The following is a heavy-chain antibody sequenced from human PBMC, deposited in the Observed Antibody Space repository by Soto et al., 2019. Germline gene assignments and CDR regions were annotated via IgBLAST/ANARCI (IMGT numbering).Heavy chain of an antibody. CDR2: ISGTGGST. V-gene: IGHV3-23*01. CDR1: GFTFNNYA. Sequence: EVRVLDSGGGLVQPGGSLRLSCAASGFTFNNYAMNWVRQAPGKGLEWVATISGTGGSTYYADSVKGRFTISRDNSKNTLYLQMNSLRVEDTAVYYCAKDRLGGNFDYWGQGTQVTVSS. J-gene: IGHJ4*02. CDR3: AKDRLGGNFDY.